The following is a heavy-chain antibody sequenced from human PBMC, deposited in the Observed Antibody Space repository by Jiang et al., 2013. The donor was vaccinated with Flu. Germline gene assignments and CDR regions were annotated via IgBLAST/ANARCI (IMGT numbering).Heavy chain of an antibody. CDR3: ARENGYCSGGSCYHFDY. CDR2: IYHSGST. D-gene: IGHD2-15*01. CDR1: GGSISSSNW. J-gene: IGHJ4*02. V-gene: IGHV4-4*02. Sequence: PGLVKPSGTLSLTCAVSGGSISSSNWWSWVRQPPGKGLEWIGEIYHSGSTNYNPSLKSRVTISVDKSKNQFSLKLSSVTAADTAVYYCARENGYCSGGSCYHFDYWGQGTLVTVSS.